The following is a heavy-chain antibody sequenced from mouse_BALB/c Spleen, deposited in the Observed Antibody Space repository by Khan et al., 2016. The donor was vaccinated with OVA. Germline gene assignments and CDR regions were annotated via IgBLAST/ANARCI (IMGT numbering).Heavy chain of an antibody. CDR3: ARVYGGDFDY. V-gene: IGHV3-2*02. J-gene: IGHJ2*01. CDR1: GYSITTDYA. CDR2: ISYSGNT. Sequence: EVQLQESGPGLVKPSQSLSLTCTVTGYSITTDYAWNWLRQFPGNKLEWMGVISYSGNTKYNPSLKSRISITRDTSKNQFFLQLKSVTTEDTARYYCARVYGGDFDYWGQGTTLTVSS. D-gene: IGHD1-1*01.